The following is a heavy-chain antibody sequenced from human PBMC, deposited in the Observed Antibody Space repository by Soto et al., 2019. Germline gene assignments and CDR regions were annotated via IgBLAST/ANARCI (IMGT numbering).Heavy chain of an antibody. CDR1: GFTFSSYG. D-gene: IGHD6-6*01. Sequence: QVQLVESGGGVVQPGRSLRLSCAASGFTFSSYGMHWVRQAPGKGLEWVAVISYDGSNKYYADSVKGRFTISRDNSKNTLYLQMNSLRAEDTAVYYCAKSGHRDSSSPIDYWGQGTLVTVSS. V-gene: IGHV3-30*18. CDR3: AKSGHRDSSSPIDY. CDR2: ISYDGSNK. J-gene: IGHJ4*02.